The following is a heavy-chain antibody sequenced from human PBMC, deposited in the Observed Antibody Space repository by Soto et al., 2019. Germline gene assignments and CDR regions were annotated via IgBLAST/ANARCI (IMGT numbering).Heavy chain of an antibody. CDR2: IYYSGST. D-gene: IGHD3-3*01. Sequence: QVQLQESGPGLVKPSQTLSLTCTVSGGSISSGDYYWSWIRQPPGKGLEWIGYIYYSGSTYYNPSLKRRVTIPVDTSKNQFSLKLSSVTAADTAVYYCATTYYDFWSGYWIDDAFDIWGQGTMVTVSS. CDR3: ATTYYDFWSGYWIDDAFDI. V-gene: IGHV4-30-4*01. CDR1: GGSISSGDYY. J-gene: IGHJ3*02.